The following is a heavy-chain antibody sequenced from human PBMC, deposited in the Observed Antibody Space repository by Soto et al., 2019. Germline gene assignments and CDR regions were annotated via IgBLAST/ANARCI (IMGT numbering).Heavy chain of an antibody. CDR1: GLTFSSFG. CDR3: AKDLGLDASASYPYH. Sequence: QVHLVESGGGVVQPGRSLRLSCAASGLTFSSFGMHWVPHTPAKGLEWLAVISYDGSHKLHADSVQGRFTISRDNSKNTVSLQMNSLRTEDTAVYYCAKDLGLDASASYPYHWGQGTLVTVSS. D-gene: IGHD3-10*01. J-gene: IGHJ5*02. V-gene: IGHV3-30*18. CDR2: ISYDGSHK.